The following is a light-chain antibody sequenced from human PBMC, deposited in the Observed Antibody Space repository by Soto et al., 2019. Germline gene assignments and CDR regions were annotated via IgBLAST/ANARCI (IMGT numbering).Light chain of an antibody. J-gene: IGKJ5*01. CDR3: QQRSNWPIT. CDR2: DAS. Sequence: EIVLTQSPATLSLYPGERATLSCRASQSVWTYLAWYQQKRGQAPRLLMYDASNRASGVPARFSGSGSGTDFTLTISSLEPEDFAVYYCQQRSNWPITFGQGTRLEIK. CDR1: QSVWTY. V-gene: IGKV3-11*01.